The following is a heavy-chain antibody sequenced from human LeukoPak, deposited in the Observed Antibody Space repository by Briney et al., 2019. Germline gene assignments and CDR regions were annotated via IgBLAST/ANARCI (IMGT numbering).Heavy chain of an antibody. Sequence: SETLSLTCAVYGGSFSGYYWSWIRQPPGKGLEWLGEINHSGSTNCNPSLKSRVSISVDTSKNQFSLKVSSVTAADTAVYYCAREAYSGSYFVNYWGQGTLVTVSS. J-gene: IGHJ4*02. CDR1: GGSFSGYY. V-gene: IGHV4-34*01. CDR2: INHSGST. CDR3: AREAYSGSYFVNY. D-gene: IGHD1-26*01.